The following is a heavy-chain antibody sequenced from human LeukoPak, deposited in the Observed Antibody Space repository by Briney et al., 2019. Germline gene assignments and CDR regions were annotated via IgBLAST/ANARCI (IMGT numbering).Heavy chain of an antibody. CDR2: ISSSSSYM. CDR1: GFTFSSYS. CDR3: ARAAVAGPFDY. V-gene: IGHV3-21*01. D-gene: IGHD6-19*01. Sequence: GGSLRLSCAASGFTFSSYSMNWVRQAPGKGLEWVSSISSSSSYMYYADSVKGRFTISRDNAKNSLYLQMNSLRAEDTAVYYCARAAVAGPFDYWGRGTLVTVSS. J-gene: IGHJ4*02.